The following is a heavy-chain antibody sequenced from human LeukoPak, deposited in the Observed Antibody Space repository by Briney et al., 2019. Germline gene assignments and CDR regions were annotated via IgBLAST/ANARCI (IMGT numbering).Heavy chain of an antibody. CDR1: GGSISSSSYY. V-gene: IGHV4-61*01. J-gene: IGHJ4*02. CDR2: IYYSGST. CDR3: ARDEGRYYDSSGYYVV. Sequence: SETLSLTCTVSGGSISSSSYYWGWIRQPPGKGLEWIGYIYYSGSTNYNPSLKSRVTISVDTSKNQFSLKLSSVTAADAAVYYCARDEGRYYDSSGYYVVWGQGALVTVSS. D-gene: IGHD3-22*01.